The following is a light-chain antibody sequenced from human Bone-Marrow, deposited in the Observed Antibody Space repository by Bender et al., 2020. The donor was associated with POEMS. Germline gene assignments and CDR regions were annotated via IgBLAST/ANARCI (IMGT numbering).Light chain of an antibody. J-gene: IGLJ2*01. V-gene: IGLV2-14*01. Sequence: QSVLTQPASVSGSPGQSITISCTGTSSDVGGYNYVSWYQQHPGKVPKLLLHNVNNRPSGVSNRFSGTKSGNTASLTISGLQAEDEADYYCSLYTSSSTVVFGGGTKLTVL. CDR2: NVN. CDR1: SSDVGGYNY. CDR3: SLYTSSSTVV.